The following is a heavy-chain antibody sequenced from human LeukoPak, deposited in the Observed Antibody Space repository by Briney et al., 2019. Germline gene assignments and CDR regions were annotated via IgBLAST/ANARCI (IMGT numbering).Heavy chain of an antibody. V-gene: IGHV3-30*03. CDR3: ARGEANYYDTLGYDY. CDR2: ISYDGSDK. Sequence: PGGSLRLSCAASGFTFSSYSMNWVRQAPGKGLEWVAVISYDGSDKYYIDSVKDRFTISRDNSKNTLYLQMNSLRAEDTAVYYCARGEANYYDTLGYDYWGQGTLVTVSS. J-gene: IGHJ4*02. CDR1: GFTFSSYS. D-gene: IGHD3-22*01.